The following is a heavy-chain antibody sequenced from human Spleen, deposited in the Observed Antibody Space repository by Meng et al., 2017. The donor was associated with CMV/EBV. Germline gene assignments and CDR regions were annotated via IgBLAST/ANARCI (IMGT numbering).Heavy chain of an antibody. CDR2: INPSGGST. D-gene: IGHD1-26*01. J-gene: IGHJ3*01. Sequence: ASVKVSCKASGSTFTNYYMHWVRQAPGQGLEWMGIINPSGGSTSYAQKFQGRVTMTRDTSATTAYMELRSLRSDDTAVYYCVRDVIAKPTVGGTPDDAFDLWGQGTMVTVSS. CDR1: GSTFTNYY. V-gene: IGHV1-46*01. CDR3: VRDVIAKPTVGGTPDDAFDL.